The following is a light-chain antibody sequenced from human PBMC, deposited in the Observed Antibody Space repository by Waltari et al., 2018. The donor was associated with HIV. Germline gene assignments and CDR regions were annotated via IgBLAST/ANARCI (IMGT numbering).Light chain of an antibody. Sequence: QSVLTQPPSISGAPGQRVTISCTRRSSNTGAGYDVHRYQQLPGKAPKLLIYDSRDRPSGVRDRFSGSKSGTSASLAITGLQAEDEADYYCQSYDNNLSVWMFGGGTKLTVL. J-gene: IGLJ3*02. CDR1: SSNTGAGYD. CDR2: DSR. V-gene: IGLV1-40*01. CDR3: QSYDNNLSVWM.